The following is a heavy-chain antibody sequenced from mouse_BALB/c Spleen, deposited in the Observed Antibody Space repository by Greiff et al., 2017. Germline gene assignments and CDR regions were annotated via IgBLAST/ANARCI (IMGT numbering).Heavy chain of an antibody. Sequence: EVKLVESGGGLVKPGGSLKLSCAASGFTFSVYYMYWVRQTPEKRLEWVATISDGGSYTYYPDSVKGRFTISRDNAKNNLYLQMSSLKSEDTAMYYCARGTGYWYFDVWGAGTTVTVSS. CDR3: ARGTGYWYFDV. CDR2: ISDGGSYT. J-gene: IGHJ1*01. CDR1: GFTFSVYY. D-gene: IGHD4-1*01. V-gene: IGHV5-4*02.